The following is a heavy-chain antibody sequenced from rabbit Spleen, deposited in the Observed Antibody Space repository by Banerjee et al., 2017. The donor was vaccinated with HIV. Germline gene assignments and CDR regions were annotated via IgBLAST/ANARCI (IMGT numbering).Heavy chain of an antibody. CDR1: GFSFSDRDV. V-gene: IGHV1S45*01. J-gene: IGHJ6*01. Sequence: QQQLEESGGGLVKPGGTLTLTCTASGFSFSDRDVMCWVRQDPGKGLEWNACIDAGSSGFPYFATLAKGRFSCSKTSSTTVPLQMTRLTAADTATYFCARDTVTSFSTYGMDLWGQGTLVSVS. CDR2: IDAGSSGFP. CDR3: ARDTVTSFSTYGMDL. D-gene: IGHD1-1*01.